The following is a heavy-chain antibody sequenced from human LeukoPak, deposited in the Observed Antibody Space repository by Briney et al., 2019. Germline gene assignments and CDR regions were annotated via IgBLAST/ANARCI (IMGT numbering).Heavy chain of an antibody. CDR1: GFTFSNYW. J-gene: IGHJ4*02. D-gene: IGHD1-26*01. V-gene: IGHV3-74*01. CDR2: INGDGSST. CDR3: ARGGQPTDF. Sequence: GGSLRLSCAASGFTFSNYWMHWVRRAPGKGLFWVSRINGDGSSTNYADPVKGRFTISRDNAKNTLYLQMNSLRAEDTAVYYCARGGQPTDFWGQGTLVTVPS.